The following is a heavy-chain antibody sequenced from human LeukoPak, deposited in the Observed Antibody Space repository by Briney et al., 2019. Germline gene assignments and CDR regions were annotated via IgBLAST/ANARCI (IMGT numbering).Heavy chain of an antibody. CDR1: GGSFSGYY. J-gene: IGHJ6*03. CDR2: INHSGST. CDR3: ARDVAGTRYYYYMDV. D-gene: IGHD6-19*01. Sequence: PSETLSLTCAVYGGSFSGYYWSWIRQPPGKGLEWIGEINHSGSTNYNPSLKSRVTMSVDTSKNQFSLKLSSVTAADTAVYYCARDVAGTRYYYYMDVWGKGTTVAISS. V-gene: IGHV4-34*01.